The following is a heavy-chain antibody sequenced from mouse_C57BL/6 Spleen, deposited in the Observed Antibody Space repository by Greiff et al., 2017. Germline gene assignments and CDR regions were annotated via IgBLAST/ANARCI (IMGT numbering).Heavy chain of an antibody. D-gene: IGHD1-1*01. CDR2: INPNYGTT. CDR1: GYSFTDYN. CDR3: ASGYYGSSYGGTCFDV. Sequence: EVQLQESGPELVKPGASVKISCKASGYSFTDYNMNWVKQSNGKSLEWIGVINPNYGTTSYNQKFKGKATLTVDQSSSTAYMQLNSLTSEDSAVYYCASGYYGSSYGGTCFDVWGTGTTVTVSS. V-gene: IGHV1-39*01. J-gene: IGHJ1*03.